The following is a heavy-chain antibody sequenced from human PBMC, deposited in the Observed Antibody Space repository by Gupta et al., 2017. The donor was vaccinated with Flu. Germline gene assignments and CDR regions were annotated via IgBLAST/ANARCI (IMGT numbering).Heavy chain of an antibody. CDR2: IRNRTRSYAT. CDR1: GFIFSGST. D-gene: IGHD6-6*01. CDR3: GGGIAASD. J-gene: IGHJ4*02. V-gene: IGHV3-73*02. Sequence: EVQLVESGGGLVQPGGSLTVSCAASGFIFSGSTMHWIRQASGKGPEWVGRIRNRTRSYATAYAASVKGRFTISRDDSKNTSYLQMNSLKSEDTAVYYCGGGIAASDWGKGTMVTVSS.